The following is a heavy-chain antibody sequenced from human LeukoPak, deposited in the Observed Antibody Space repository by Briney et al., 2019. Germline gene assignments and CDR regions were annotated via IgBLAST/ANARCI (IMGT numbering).Heavy chain of an antibody. CDR1: GFTFSSYS. D-gene: IGHD6-6*01. CDR3: ARDSSSDDAFDI. V-gene: IGHV3-21*01. CDR2: ISSSSYI. J-gene: IGHJ3*02. Sequence: GGSLRLSCAASGFTFSSYSMNWVRQAPGKGLEWVSSISSSSYIYYADSVKGRFTISRDNAKNSLYLQMNSLRAEDTAVYYCARDSSSDDAFDIWGQGTMVTVSS.